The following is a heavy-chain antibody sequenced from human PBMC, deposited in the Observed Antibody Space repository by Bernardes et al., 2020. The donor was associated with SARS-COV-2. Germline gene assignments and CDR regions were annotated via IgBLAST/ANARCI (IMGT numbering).Heavy chain of an antibody. CDR2: IRSKANSYAT. J-gene: IGHJ4*02. V-gene: IGHV3-73*01. Sequence: LRLSCAASGFTFSASAMHWVRQASGKGLEWVGRIRSKANSYATAYAASVKDRFTISRDDSKNTAYLQMNSLKTEDTAVYYCTRHLIDYWGQGTLVTVSS. CDR3: TRHLIDY. CDR1: GFTFSASA.